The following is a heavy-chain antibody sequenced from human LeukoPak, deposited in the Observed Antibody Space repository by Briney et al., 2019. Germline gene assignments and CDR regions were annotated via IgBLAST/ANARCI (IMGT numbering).Heavy chain of an antibody. J-gene: IGHJ4*02. Sequence: QSGGSLRLSCAASGFTFSSYAMSWVRQAPGKGLEWVSSITGNGGSTYYADSVKGRFTISRDNSKNTLYLQINSLRAEDTAVYYCAKDAVGAATGAIDYWGQGTLVTVSS. CDR2: ITGNGGST. CDR1: GFTFSSYA. V-gene: IGHV3-23*01. D-gene: IGHD6-13*01. CDR3: AKDAVGAATGAIDY.